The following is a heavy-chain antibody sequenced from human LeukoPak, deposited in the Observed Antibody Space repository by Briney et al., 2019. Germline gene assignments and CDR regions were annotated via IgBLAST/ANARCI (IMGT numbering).Heavy chain of an antibody. J-gene: IGHJ4*02. CDR2: ISGSGGST. Sequence: GGSLRLSCAASGFTFSSYAMSWVRQAPGKGLEWVSAISGSGGSTYYADSVKGRFTISRDNSKNTLYLQMNSLRAEDTAVYYSAKRGSGSYSGTFDYWGQGTLVTVSS. D-gene: IGHD1-26*01. CDR1: GFTFSSYA. CDR3: AKRGSGSYSGTFDY. V-gene: IGHV3-23*01.